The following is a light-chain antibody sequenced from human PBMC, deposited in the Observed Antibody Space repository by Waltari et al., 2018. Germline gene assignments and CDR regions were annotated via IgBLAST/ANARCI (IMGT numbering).Light chain of an antibody. J-gene: IGLJ3*02. Sequence: QSALTQPRSVSGSPGQSVTISCTGTSSDVGGYNYVSWYQHHPGKAPKLIIYDVTKRPSGVPDLFSASKSDNTASLTISGLQAEDEAEYYCCSYAGSITFWVFGGGTKLTVL. CDR1: SSDVGGYNY. V-gene: IGLV2-11*01. CDR2: DVT. CDR3: CSYAGSITFWV.